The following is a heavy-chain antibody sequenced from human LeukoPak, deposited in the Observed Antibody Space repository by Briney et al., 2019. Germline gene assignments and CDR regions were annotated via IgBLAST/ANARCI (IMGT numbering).Heavy chain of an antibody. CDR2: INPNSGGT. CDR3: ARDGRAYYDFLTGYYHFDY. J-gene: IGHJ4*02. V-gene: IGHV1-2*04. D-gene: IGHD3-9*01. CDR1: GYTFTGYY. Sequence: GASVKVSCKASGYTFTGYYMHWVRQAPGQGLEWMGWINPNSGGTNYAQKFQGWVTMTRDTSISTAYMELSRLRSDDTAVYYGARDGRAYYDFLTGYYHFDYWGQGTLVTVSS.